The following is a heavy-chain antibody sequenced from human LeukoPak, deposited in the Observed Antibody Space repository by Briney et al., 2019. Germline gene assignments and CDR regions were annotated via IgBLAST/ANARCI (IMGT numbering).Heavy chain of an antibody. D-gene: IGHD4-17*01. CDR3: TKSGKVDGDHFHDS. CDR1: GLTFSRYP. J-gene: IGHJ4*02. V-gene: IGHV3-23*01. Sequence: GGSLRLSCAASGLTFSRYPMNWVRQGPGKRLDWVLTITGSGSTTYYADSVKVRFTVSRDNSKNTLYLQMNSLRAEDTAIYYCTKSGKVDGDHFHDSWGQGTLVAVSS. CDR2: ITGSGSTT.